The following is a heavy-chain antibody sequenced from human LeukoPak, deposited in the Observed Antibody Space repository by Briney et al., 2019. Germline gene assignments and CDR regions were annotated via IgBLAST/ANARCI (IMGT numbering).Heavy chain of an antibody. CDR2: ISSSGSTI. Sequence: GGSLRLSCAASGFTFDDYSMHWVRQAPGKGLEWVSYISSSGSTIYYADSVKGRFTISRDNAKNSLYLQMDSLRAEDTAVYYCARDFLAGYNLFDYWGQGTLVTVSS. D-gene: IGHD5-24*01. V-gene: IGHV3-48*04. CDR3: ARDFLAGYNLFDY. CDR1: GFTFDDYS. J-gene: IGHJ4*02.